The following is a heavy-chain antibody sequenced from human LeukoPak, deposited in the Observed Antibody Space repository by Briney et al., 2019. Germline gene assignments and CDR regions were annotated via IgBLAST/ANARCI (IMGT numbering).Heavy chain of an antibody. CDR2: IKKKIEGGTT. D-gene: IGHD3-3*01. J-gene: IGHJ4*02. Sequence: GGSLRLPCAASGFTFSNVWMNWVRQAPGKGLEWIGRIKKKIEGGTTEYAAPVKGRFTIARDDSKNTLYLQMNSLTTEDTAVYYCTTRIITTSDFWGQGTLVTVSS. CDR1: GFTFSNVW. V-gene: IGHV3-15*01. CDR3: TTRIITTSDF.